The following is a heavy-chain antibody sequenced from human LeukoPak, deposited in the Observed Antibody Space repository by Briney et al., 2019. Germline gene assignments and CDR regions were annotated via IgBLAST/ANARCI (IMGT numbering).Heavy chain of an antibody. V-gene: IGHV3-21*01. CDR1: GFIFSSYS. J-gene: IGHJ6*04. CDR3: ATDGSGDYYHGMDV. Sequence: GGSLRLSCAASGFIFSSYSMNWVRQAPGKGLEWVSSISSSSSYIYYADSVKGRFTISRDNAKNSLYLQMNSLRAEDTAVYYCATDGSGDYYHGMDVWGKGTTVTVSS. D-gene: IGHD3-10*01. CDR2: ISSSSSYI.